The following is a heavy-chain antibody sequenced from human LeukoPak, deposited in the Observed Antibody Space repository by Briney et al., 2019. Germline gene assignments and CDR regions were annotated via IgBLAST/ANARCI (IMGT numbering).Heavy chain of an antibody. J-gene: IGHJ4*02. D-gene: IGHD3-22*01. Sequence: ASVKVSCKASGYTFTCYYMHWVRQAPGQGLEWMGWINPNSGGTNYAQKFQGRVTMTRDTSISTAYMELSRLTSDDTAVFYCARNTYYYANSAGTFDFWGQGTLVTASS. CDR3: ARNTYYYANSAGTFDF. CDR1: GYTFTCYY. CDR2: INPNSGGT. V-gene: IGHV1-2*02.